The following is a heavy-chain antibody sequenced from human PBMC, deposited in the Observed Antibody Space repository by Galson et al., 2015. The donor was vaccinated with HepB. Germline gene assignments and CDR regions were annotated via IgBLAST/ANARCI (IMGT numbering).Heavy chain of an antibody. CDR2: ISRTSNTI. V-gene: IGHV3-48*01. Sequence: SLRLSCAASGFIFTTYSMNWVRQAPGKGLEWISYISRTSNTIFYADSVRGRFTVSRDNAKASLHLQMNSLRAEDTAIYYCARGKPRDDDVFSGNYYFDSWGQGTLVPVSS. CDR1: GFIFTTYS. D-gene: IGHD3-9*01. J-gene: IGHJ4*02. CDR3: ARGKPRDDDVFSGNYYFDS.